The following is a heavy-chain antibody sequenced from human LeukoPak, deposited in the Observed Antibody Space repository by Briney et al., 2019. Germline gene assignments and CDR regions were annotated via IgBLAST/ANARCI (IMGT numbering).Heavy chain of an antibody. J-gene: IGHJ4*02. CDR3: ARDKVGPSLYYFDY. CDR1: GGSISSNY. CDR2: IYTSGST. Sequence: MPSETLSLTCTGSGGSISSNYWSWIRQPPGKGLEWIGYIYTSGSTNYNPSLKSRVTMSVDTSKNPFSLQRSSVTAADTAVYYCARDKVGPSLYYFDYWGQGTLVTVSS. D-gene: IGHD3-16*01. V-gene: IGHV4-4*09.